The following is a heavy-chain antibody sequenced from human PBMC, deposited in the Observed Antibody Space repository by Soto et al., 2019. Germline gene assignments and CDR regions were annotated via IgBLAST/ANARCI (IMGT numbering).Heavy chain of an antibody. CDR3: AKDALSGYSYGYFDY. J-gene: IGHJ4*02. V-gene: IGHV3-30*18. CDR1: GFTFSTYG. CDR2: ISYDGSNK. Sequence: PGGSLRLSCAASGFTFSTYGMHWVRQAPGKGLEWVAVISYDGSNKYYADSVKGRFTISRDNSKNTLYLQMNSLRAEDTAVYYCAKDALSGYSYGYFDYWGQGTLVTVS. D-gene: IGHD5-18*01.